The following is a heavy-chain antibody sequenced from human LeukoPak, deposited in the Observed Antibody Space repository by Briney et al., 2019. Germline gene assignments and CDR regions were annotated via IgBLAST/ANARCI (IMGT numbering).Heavy chain of an antibody. Sequence: GGSLRLSCAASGFTFSSYAMSWVRQAPGKGLEWVSAISGSGGSTYYADSVKGRFTISRDNSKNTLYLQMNSLRAEDTAVYYCAKGAPYGSGRSYYYFDYWGQGTLVTVSS. V-gene: IGHV3-23*01. CDR2: ISGSGGST. CDR1: GFTFSSYA. D-gene: IGHD3-10*01. J-gene: IGHJ4*02. CDR3: AKGAPYGSGRSYYYFDY.